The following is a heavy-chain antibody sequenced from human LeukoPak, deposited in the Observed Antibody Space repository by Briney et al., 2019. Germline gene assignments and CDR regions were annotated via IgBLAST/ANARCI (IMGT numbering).Heavy chain of an antibody. D-gene: IGHD4-23*01. CDR3: ALRGGNSDY. CDR1: GGSFSGYD. J-gene: IGHJ4*02. V-gene: IGHV4-34*01. CDR2: INHSGST. Sequence: SETLSLTCAVFGGSFSGYDWSWIGQPPGKGLEWIGEINHSGSTNYNPSLKSRVTISVDTSKNQFSLKLSSVTAADTAVYYCALRGGNSDYWGQGTLVTVSS.